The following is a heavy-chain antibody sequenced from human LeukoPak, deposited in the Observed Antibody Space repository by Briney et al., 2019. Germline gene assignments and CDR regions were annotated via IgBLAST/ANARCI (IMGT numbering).Heavy chain of an antibody. CDR3: ARDYYDSSGGDFQH. V-gene: IGHV3-21*01. J-gene: IGHJ1*01. CDR2: ISSSSSYI. D-gene: IGHD3-22*01. Sequence: GGSLRLSCAASGFTFSSYSMKWIRQAPGKGLEWVSSISSSSSYIYYADSVKGRFTISRDNAKNSLYLQMNSLRAEDTAVYYCARDYYDSSGGDFQHWGQGTLVTVSS. CDR1: GFTFSSYS.